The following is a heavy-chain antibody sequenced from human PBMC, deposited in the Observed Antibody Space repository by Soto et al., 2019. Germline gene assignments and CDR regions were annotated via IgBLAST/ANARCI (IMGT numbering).Heavy chain of an antibody. D-gene: IGHD2-2*01. CDR2: IIPFFDTA. V-gene: IGHV1-69*13. J-gene: IGHJ6*02. CDR1: GDTFSSYA. CDR3: ARNDCISSSCYYYYYYVMDV. Sequence: SVKVSCKASGDTFSSYAISWVRQAPGQGLEWMGGIIPFFDTANYAQQFQGRVTITADESTSTAYMELSSLRSEDTAVYYCARNDCISSSCYYYYYYVMDVWGQ.